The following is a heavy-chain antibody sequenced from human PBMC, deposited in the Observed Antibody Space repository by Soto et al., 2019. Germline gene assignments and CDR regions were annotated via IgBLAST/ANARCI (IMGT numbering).Heavy chain of an antibody. CDR3: ARRGAVAGLHY. CDR1: GFTFSSYW. V-gene: IGHV3-74*01. D-gene: IGHD6-19*01. J-gene: IGHJ4*02. CDR2: INSDGSST. Sequence: EVQLVESGGGLVQPGGSLRVSCAASGFTFSSYWMHWVRQAPGKGLVWVSRINSDGSSTSYADSVKGRFTISRDKAKNTLYLQMNSLRAEDTAIYYCARRGAVAGLHYGGQGTLVTVSS.